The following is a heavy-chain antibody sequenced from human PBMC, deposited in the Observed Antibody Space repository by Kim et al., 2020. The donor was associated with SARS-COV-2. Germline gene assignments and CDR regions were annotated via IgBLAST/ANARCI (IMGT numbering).Heavy chain of an antibody. CDR2: RCGYT. V-gene: IGHV3-23*01. Sequence: RCGYTYHADSVKGRFTISRDNSKNTLYLQMNSLRAEDTAVYYCAKVTLDYWGQGTLVTVSS. CDR3: AKVTLDY. J-gene: IGHJ4*02.